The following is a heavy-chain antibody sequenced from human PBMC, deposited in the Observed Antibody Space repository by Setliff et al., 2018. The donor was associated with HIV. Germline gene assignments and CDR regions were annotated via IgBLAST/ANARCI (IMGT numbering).Heavy chain of an antibody. V-gene: IGHV1-3*01. CDR1: GYTFTSYA. J-gene: IGHJ4*02. D-gene: IGHD5-12*01. CDR3: ARVHRDGYNLEGDY. Sequence: GASVKVSCKASGYTFTSYAMHWVRQAPGQRLEWMGWINAGNGNTKYSQKFQGRGTITRDTSASTAYMELSSLRSEDTAVYYCARVHRDGYNLEGDYWGQGTLVTVSS. CDR2: INAGNGNT.